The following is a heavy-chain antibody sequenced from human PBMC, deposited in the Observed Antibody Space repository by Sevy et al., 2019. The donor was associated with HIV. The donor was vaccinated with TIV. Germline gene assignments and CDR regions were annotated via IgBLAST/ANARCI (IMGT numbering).Heavy chain of an antibody. D-gene: IGHD3-9*01. Sequence: ASVKVSCKASGYTFTSYGISWVRQAPGQGLEWMGWISAYNGNTNYAQKLQGRVTMTTDTSTSTAYMELRSLRSDDTAVYYCARVRYYDITTGYSALFDYWGQGTLVTVSS. CDR1: GYTFTSYG. J-gene: IGHJ4*02. CDR3: ARVRYYDITTGYSALFDY. CDR2: ISAYNGNT. V-gene: IGHV1-18*01.